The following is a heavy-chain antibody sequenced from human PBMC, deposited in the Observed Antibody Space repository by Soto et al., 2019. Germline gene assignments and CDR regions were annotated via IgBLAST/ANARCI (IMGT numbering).Heavy chain of an antibody. Sequence: PSETLSLTCTVSLASITTTPSYWGWIRQPPGKGLEWIGFIYYSGSTYYNPSLKSRVTISVDTSKNQFSLKLSSVTAADTAVYYCARGFTVTNYPWFDPWGQGTLVTVSS. CDR1: LASITTTPSY. D-gene: IGHD4-4*01. J-gene: IGHJ5*02. CDR3: ARGFTVTNYPWFDP. V-gene: IGHV4-39*07. CDR2: IYYSGST.